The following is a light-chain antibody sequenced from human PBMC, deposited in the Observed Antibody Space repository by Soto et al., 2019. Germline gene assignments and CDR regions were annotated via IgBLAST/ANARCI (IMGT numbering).Light chain of an antibody. CDR2: AAS. CDR3: QQNYSTPCA. CDR1: QSSSNY. Sequence: DIQMTQSPSSLSASVGASVTITCRSSQSSSNYVKWYQQKPVKAPKLLVYAASSLQSGVPSRFSGSRSGTDFTLTISSLQLEDFATYYCQQNYSTPCAFGPGTKVDIK. V-gene: IGKV1-39*01. J-gene: IGKJ3*01.